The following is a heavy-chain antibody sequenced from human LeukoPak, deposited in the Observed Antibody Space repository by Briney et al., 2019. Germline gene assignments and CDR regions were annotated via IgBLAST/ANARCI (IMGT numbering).Heavy chain of an antibody. CDR3: AKARRLGSDWDKDAFDI. V-gene: IGHV3-23*01. J-gene: IGHJ3*02. D-gene: IGHD6-19*01. Sequence: GGSLRLSCAASGFTFSSYGMTWVRQAPGKGLEWVSVFSAETGNTYYADSVKGRFTISRDNSKNTLYLQITRLRAEDTAVYYCAKARRLGSDWDKDAFDIWGQGTMVTVSS. CDR1: GFTFSSYG. CDR2: FSAETGNT.